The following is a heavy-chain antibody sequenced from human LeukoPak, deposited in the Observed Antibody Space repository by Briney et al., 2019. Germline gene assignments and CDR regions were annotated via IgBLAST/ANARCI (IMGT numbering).Heavy chain of an antibody. V-gene: IGHV3-15*01. CDR3: TTDSCSTYYYYYYDKYV. Sequence: KSGGSLRLSCAASGFTFSNSYINWVRQAPGKGLEWIGPIKSRTDDVTTHYSVTGKCRFTISRDEAKNTLYMQMKSLKNEATDEYYCTTDSCSTYYYYYYDKYVWGNGTTVTVSS. D-gene: IGHD2-15*01. CDR2: IKSRTDDVTT. CDR1: GFTFSNSY. J-gene: IGHJ6*03.